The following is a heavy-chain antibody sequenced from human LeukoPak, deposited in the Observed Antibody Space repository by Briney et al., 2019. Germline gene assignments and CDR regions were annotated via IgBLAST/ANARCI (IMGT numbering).Heavy chain of an antibody. CDR2: IYYSGST. CDR3: ARHGYYYDSRIVY. Sequence: SETLSLTCTVSGGSISSSSYYWGWIRQPPRKGLEWIGSIYYSGSTYSTPSLQSRVTISVDTSKNQFSLKLSSVTAADTAVNSSARHGYYYDSRIVYWGEGKLLSVSS. D-gene: IGHD3-22*01. V-gene: IGHV4-39*01. J-gene: IGHJ4*02. CDR1: GGSISSSSYY.